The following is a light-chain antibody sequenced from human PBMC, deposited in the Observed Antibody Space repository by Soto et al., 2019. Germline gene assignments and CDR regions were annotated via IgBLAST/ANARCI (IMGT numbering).Light chain of an antibody. V-gene: IGLV4-69*01. Sequence: QPVLTQSPSASASLGASVKLTCTLSSGHSSYAIAWHQQQPEKGPRYLMYLNSDGSHTKGDGIPDRFSGSSSGAERYLTISSLQSEDEADYYCQTWGTGIRVFGTGTKVTVL. CDR3: QTWGTGIRV. CDR1: SGHSSYA. J-gene: IGLJ1*01. CDR2: LNSDGSH.